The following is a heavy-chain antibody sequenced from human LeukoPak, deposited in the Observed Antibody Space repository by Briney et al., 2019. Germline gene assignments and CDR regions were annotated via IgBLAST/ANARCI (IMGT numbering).Heavy chain of an antibody. CDR3: ARYYCPGGSCSHFDY. CDR1: GDSITTYY. CDR2: IHYSGKT. J-gene: IGHJ4*02. D-gene: IGHD2-15*01. Sequence: SATLSLTCTVSGDSITTYYRSWIRQPPGKGLEWIGYIHYSGKTNCNPSLKSRVTISADTSKNQFSLKLTSVTAADTAVYYCARYYCPGGSCSHFDYWGQGTLVTVSS. V-gene: IGHV4-59*08.